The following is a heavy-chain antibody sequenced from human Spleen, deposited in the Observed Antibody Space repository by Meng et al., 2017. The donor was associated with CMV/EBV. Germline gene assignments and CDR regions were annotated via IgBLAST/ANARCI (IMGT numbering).Heavy chain of an antibody. V-gene: IGHV3-20*04. J-gene: IGHJ4*02. CDR1: GFTVSSNY. CDR3: ARGRGSYYSFDY. CDR2: INWNGGST. D-gene: IGHD1-26*01. Sequence: SCAVSGFTVSSNYMNWVRQAPGKGLEWVSGINWNGGSTGYADSVKGRFTISRDNAKNSLYLQMNSLRAEDTALYYCARGRGSYYSFDYWGQGTLVTVSS.